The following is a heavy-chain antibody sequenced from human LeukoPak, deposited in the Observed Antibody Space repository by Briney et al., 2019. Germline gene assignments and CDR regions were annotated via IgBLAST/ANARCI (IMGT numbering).Heavy chain of an antibody. J-gene: IGHJ4*02. V-gene: IGHV3-48*01. Sequence: PGGSLRLSCAASGFTFSSYSMNWVRQAPGKGLEWVSYISSSSSTIYYADSVKGRFTISRDNSKNTLYLQMNSLRAEDTAVYYCAKGTSGGYYSLFDYWGQGTLVSVSS. CDR3: AKGTSGGYYSLFDY. CDR1: GFTFSSYS. D-gene: IGHD3-22*01. CDR2: ISSSSSTI.